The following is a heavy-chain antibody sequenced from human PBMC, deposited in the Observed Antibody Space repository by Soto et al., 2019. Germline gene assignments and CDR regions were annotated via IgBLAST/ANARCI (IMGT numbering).Heavy chain of an antibody. Sequence: QVQLQESGPGLVKPSQTLSLTCTVSGGSISSGGYYWSWIRQHPGKGLEWVGYIYYSGSTYYNPSLTCRGTISVDTSKNQFSLKLSSVTAADTAVYYCAGIYSGSPGGTLRYWGQGTLVTVSS. CDR1: GGSISSGGYY. CDR2: IYYSGST. V-gene: IGHV4-31*03. CDR3: AGIYSGSPGGTLRY. J-gene: IGHJ4*02. D-gene: IGHD1-26*01.